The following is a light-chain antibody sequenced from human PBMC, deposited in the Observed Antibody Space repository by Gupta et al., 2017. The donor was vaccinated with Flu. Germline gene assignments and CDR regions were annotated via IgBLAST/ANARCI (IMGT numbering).Light chain of an antibody. Sequence: EVAFSQSPASLSLSPRETATLSCKTSQNVSTFIAWYQQKPGKPPRLLIYAASNRTAGVPARFSGSGSGTEFTLTISSLEPEDFVVYFCQQCGNWPPTFGQGTRLEIK. V-gene: IGKV3-11*01. CDR2: AAS. J-gene: IGKJ5*01. CDR3: QQCGNWPPT. CDR1: QNVSTF.